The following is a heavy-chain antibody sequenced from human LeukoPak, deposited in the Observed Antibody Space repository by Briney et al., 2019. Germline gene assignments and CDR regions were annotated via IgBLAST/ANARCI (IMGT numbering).Heavy chain of an antibody. V-gene: IGHV3-33*06. CDR3: AKDSGKTTVTTSLDY. CDR2: IWYDGSNK. Sequence: GGSLRLSCAASGFTFSSYGMHWVRQAPGKGLGWVAVIWYDGSNKYYADSVKGRFTISRDNSKNTLYLQMNSLRAEDTAVYYCAKDSGKTTVTTSLDYWGQGTLVTVSS. J-gene: IGHJ4*02. CDR1: GFTFSSYG. D-gene: IGHD4-17*01.